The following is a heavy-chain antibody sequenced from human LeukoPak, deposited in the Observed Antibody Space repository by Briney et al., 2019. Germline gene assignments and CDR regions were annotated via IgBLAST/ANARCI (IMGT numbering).Heavy chain of an antibody. Sequence: KPSETLSLTCAVYGGSFSGYYWSWIRQPPGKGLEWIGEINHSGSTNYDLSLKSRVTISVDTSKNQFSLKLSSVTAADTAVYYCARGGSWWCSSTSCYIAALNDYYYYMDVWGKGTTVTVSS. CDR2: INHSGST. V-gene: IGHV4-34*01. D-gene: IGHD2-2*02. J-gene: IGHJ6*03. CDR3: ARGGSWWCSSTSCYIAALNDYYYYMDV. CDR1: GGSFSGYY.